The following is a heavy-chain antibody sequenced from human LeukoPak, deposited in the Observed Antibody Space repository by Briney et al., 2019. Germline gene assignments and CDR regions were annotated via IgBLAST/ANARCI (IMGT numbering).Heavy chain of an antibody. CDR2: ISGSGGST. CDR3: AKRGQRPGATSDYYYGMDV. J-gene: IGHJ6*02. CDR1: GFTFSSYA. V-gene: IGHV3-23*01. D-gene: IGHD1-26*01. Sequence: PGGSLRLSCAASGFTFSSYAMSWVRQAPGKGLEWVSAISGSGGSTYYADSVKGRFTISRDNSKNTLYLQMNSLRAEGTAVYYCAKRGQRPGATSDYYYGMDVWGQGTTVTVSS.